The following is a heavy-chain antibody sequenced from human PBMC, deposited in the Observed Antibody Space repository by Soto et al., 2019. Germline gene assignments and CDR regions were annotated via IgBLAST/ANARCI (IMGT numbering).Heavy chain of an antibody. Sequence: DVQLLESGGDLVQPGGSLRLSCAASGFIFSNYAMSWVRQAPRKGLEWASLIRGSGGPTNYADSVKGRFTVSRDNSKNILLLQMNSLRAEDTAVYYCVKDFRVGYDWTHDWGQGTLVTVSS. CDR3: VKDFRVGYDWTHD. CDR2: IRGSGGPT. D-gene: IGHD5-12*01. J-gene: IGHJ4*02. CDR1: GFIFSNYA. V-gene: IGHV3-23*01.